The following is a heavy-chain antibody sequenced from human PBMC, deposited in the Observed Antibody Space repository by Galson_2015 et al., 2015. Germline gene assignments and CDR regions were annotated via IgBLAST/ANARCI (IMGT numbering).Heavy chain of an antibody. J-gene: IGHJ6*02. CDR1: GDSVSSNSAA. D-gene: IGHD4-11*01. CDR2: TYYRSKWYN. Sequence: CAISGDSVSSNSAAWNWIRQSPSRGLEWLGRTYYRSKWYNDYAVSVKSRITINPDTSKNQFSLQLNSVTAADTAVYYCARGNSNGKYYYYYGMDVSGQGTTVTVSS. CDR3: ARGNSNGKYYYYYGMDV. V-gene: IGHV6-1*01.